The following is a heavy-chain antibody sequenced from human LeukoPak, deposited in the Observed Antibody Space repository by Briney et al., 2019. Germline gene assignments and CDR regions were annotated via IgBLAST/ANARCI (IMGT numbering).Heavy chain of an antibody. CDR1: GFTFSSYA. CDR2: ISYDGSNK. D-gene: IGHD3-10*01. J-gene: IGHJ4*02. CDR3: ARDYRGLWFGELLYPGEFDY. V-gene: IGHV3-30-3*01. Sequence: PGGSLRLSCAASGFTFSSYAMHWVRQAPGKGLEWVAVISYDGSNKYYADSVKGRFTISRDNSKNTLYLQMNSLRAEDTAVYYCARDYRGLWFGELLYPGEFDYWGQGTLVTVSS.